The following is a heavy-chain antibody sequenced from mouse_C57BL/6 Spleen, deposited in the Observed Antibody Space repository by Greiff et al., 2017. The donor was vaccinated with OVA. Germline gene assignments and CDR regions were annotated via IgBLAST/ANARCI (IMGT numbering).Heavy chain of an antibody. V-gene: IGHV14-1*01. J-gene: IGHJ2*01. CDR3: TTPYGNYVGDFDY. CDR2: IDPEDGDT. D-gene: IGHD2-1*01. Sequence: VQLKQSGAELVRPGASVKLSCTASGFNITDYYMHWVKQRPEQGLEWIGRIDPEDGDTEYAPKFQGKATMTADTSSNTAYLQLSSLTSEDTAVYYCTTPYGNYVGDFDYWGQGTTLTVSS. CDR1: GFNITDYY.